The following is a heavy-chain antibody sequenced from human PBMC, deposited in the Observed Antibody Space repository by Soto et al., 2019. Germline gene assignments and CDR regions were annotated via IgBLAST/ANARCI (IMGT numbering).Heavy chain of an antibody. CDR1: GFSFRDHS. CDR2: ISSSSENI. V-gene: IGHV3-48*02. Sequence: GGSLRLSCVGSGFSFRDHSMNWVRQPPGKGLQWISYISSSSENIYYADSVKGRFTVSRDNAKNTLFLQMNSLRDDDSAIYYCARLPKGSVVTGWGQGSLVTVS. CDR3: ARLPKGSVVTG. J-gene: IGHJ4*01. D-gene: IGHD2-21*02.